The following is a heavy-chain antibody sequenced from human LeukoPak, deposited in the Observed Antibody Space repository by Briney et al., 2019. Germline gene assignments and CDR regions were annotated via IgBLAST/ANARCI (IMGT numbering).Heavy chain of an antibody. CDR1: GFTFSSYA. V-gene: IGHV3-30*04. Sequence: GGSLRLSCAASGFTFSSYALHWVRQAPGKGREWLAVISYDGSNKYYADSVKGRFTISRDNSKNALYLQMNSLRAEDTAVYYCARERWFGDSVFDYWGQGTLVTVSS. D-gene: IGHD3-10*01. CDR3: ARERWFGDSVFDY. J-gene: IGHJ4*02. CDR2: ISYDGSNK.